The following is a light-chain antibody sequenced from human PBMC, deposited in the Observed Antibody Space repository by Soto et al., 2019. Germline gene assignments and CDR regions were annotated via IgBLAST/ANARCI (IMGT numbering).Light chain of an antibody. V-gene: IGLV2-23*01. CDR2: EGN. Sequence: QSVLPQPASVSGSDGQSITISCTGSSSDVGSYNHVSWYQQRPGKAPKFMIYEGNKRPSGVSNRFSGSKSGNTASLTISGLQGDDEADYYCCSYAGGSSYVFGAGTKLTVL. CDR3: CSYAGGSSYV. J-gene: IGLJ1*01. CDR1: SSDVGSYNH.